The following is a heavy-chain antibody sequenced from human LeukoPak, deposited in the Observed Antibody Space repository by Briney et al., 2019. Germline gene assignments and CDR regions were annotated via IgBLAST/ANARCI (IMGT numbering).Heavy chain of an antibody. Sequence: PGGSLRLSCAASGFTFSSYEMNWVRQAPGKGLEWVSYISSSGSTIYYADSVKGRFTISRDNAKNSLYLQMNSLRAEDTAVYYCARDQGIAVAGTWYYFDYWGQGTLVTVSS. CDR3: ARDQGIAVAGTWYYFDY. CDR2: ISSSGSTI. CDR1: GFTFSSYE. J-gene: IGHJ4*02. D-gene: IGHD6-19*01. V-gene: IGHV3-48*03.